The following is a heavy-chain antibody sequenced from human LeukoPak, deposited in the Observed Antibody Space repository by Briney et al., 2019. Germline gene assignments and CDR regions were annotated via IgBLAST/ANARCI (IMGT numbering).Heavy chain of an antibody. CDR3: ARAGNFRFDY. Sequence: PGGSLRLSCAASGFNFSSSWLHWVGQPPGEGPVWVSRINGDGSTINYADSVKGRFTISRDNAKNTMYLQMNSLRPEDTAVYYCARAGNFRFDYWGQGTLVTVSS. D-gene: IGHD1-14*01. CDR1: GFNFSSSW. J-gene: IGHJ4*02. V-gene: IGHV3-74*01. CDR2: INGDGSTI.